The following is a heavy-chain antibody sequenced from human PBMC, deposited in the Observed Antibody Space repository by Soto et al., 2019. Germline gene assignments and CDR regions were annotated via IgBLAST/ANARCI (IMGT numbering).Heavy chain of an antibody. CDR2: IKEDGSER. J-gene: IGHJ4*02. CDR3: ARATGADKEDY. V-gene: IGHV3-7*04. D-gene: IGHD3-10*01. CDR1: GFTFSGYW. Sequence: PEGSLRLSCAASGFTFSGYWMSWVRQAPGKGLEWVANIKEDGSERYYVDSVKGRFTISRDNAKNSLYLQMNSLRAEDTAVYYCARATGADKEDYWGQGTLVTVSS.